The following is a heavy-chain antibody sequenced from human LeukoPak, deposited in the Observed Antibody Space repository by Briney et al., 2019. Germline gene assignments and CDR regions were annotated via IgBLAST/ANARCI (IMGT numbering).Heavy chain of an antibody. CDR1: GFTLRSYA. CDR2: ISGSDGST. J-gene: IGHJ4*02. D-gene: IGHD2/OR15-2a*01. Sequence: GGSLRLSCAASGFTLRSYAMSWVRQAPGKGLEWVSGISGSDGSTNYADSVKGRFTISRENSKNTLYLQINSLRAEDTAVYYCAKDSPKKYDDYWGQGTLVTVSS. V-gene: IGHV3-23*01. CDR3: AKDSPKKYDDY.